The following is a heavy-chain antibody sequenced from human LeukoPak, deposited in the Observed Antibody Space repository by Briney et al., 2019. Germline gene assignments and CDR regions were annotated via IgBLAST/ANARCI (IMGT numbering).Heavy chain of an antibody. CDR1: GFTFDDYT. CDR2: ISWDGGST. D-gene: IGHD4-11*01. J-gene: IGHJ6*03. CDR3: AKDGVTKGHMDV. Sequence: SGGSLRLSCAASGFTFDDYTMHWVRQAPGKGLEWVSLISWDGGSTYYADSVKGRFTNSRDNSKNSLYLQMNSLRTEDTALYYCAKDGVTKGHMDVWGKGTTVTVSS. V-gene: IGHV3-43*01.